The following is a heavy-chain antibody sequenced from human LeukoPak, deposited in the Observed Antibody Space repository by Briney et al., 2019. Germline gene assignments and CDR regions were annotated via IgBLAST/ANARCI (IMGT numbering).Heavy chain of an antibody. V-gene: IGHV3-30*18. CDR2: ISYDGSNK. J-gene: IGHJ4*02. CDR3: AKDLASAGLDY. D-gene: IGHD6-13*01. CDR1: GFTFSSYG. Sequence: PGGSLRLSCAASGFTFSSYGMHWVRQAPGKGLEWVAVISYDGSNKYYADSVKGPFTISRDNSKNTLYLQMNSLRAEDTAVYYCAKDLASAGLDYWGQGTLVTVSS.